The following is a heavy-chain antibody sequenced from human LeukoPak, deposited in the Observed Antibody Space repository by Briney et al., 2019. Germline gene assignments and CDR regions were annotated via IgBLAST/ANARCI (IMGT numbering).Heavy chain of an antibody. CDR2: INHSGGT. D-gene: IGHD6-13*01. CDR3: ARRAAAVALDY. V-gene: IGHV4-34*01. Sequence: SETLSLTCTVSGGSISSYYWSWIRQPPGKGLEWIGEINHSGGTNYNPSLKSRVTISVDTSKNQFSLKLSSVTAADTAVYYCARRAAAVALDYWGQGTLVTVSS. CDR1: GGSISSYY. J-gene: IGHJ4*02.